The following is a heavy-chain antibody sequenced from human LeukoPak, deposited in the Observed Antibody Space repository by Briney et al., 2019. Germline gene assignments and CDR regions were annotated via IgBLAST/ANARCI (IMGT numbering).Heavy chain of an antibody. D-gene: IGHD3-16*01. J-gene: IGHJ6*02. V-gene: IGHV1-18*01. Sequence: GASVKVSCKASGYTFTSYGISRVRQAPGQGLEWIGWISAYNGDTNYAQKLQGRVTMTTDTSTSTAYMELRSLRSDDTAVYYCARDVITLRLDYYYYYGMDVWGQGTTVTVSS. CDR2: ISAYNGDT. CDR3: ARDVITLRLDYYYYYGMDV. CDR1: GYTFTSYG.